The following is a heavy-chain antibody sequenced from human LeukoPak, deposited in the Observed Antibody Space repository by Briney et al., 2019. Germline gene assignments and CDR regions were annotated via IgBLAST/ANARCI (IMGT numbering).Heavy chain of an antibody. V-gene: IGHV4-31*03. J-gene: IGHJ5*02. CDR2: IYYSGST. Sequence: SQTLSLTCTVSGGSISSGGYYWSWIRQHPGKGLEWIGYIYYSGSTYYNPSLKSRVTISVDTSKNQFSLKLSSVTAADTAVYYCARRALPGARPGANWFDPWGQGTLVTVSS. D-gene: IGHD2-2*01. CDR1: GGSISSGGYY. CDR3: ARRALPGARPGANWFDP.